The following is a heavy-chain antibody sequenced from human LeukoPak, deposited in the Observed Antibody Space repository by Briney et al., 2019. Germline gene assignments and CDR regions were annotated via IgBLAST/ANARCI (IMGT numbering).Heavy chain of an antibody. J-gene: IGHJ4*02. CDR3: ARQMTSTRLFDS. CDR2: IGSDGSKK. D-gene: IGHD5/OR15-5a*01. CDR1: GFMFSDHA. V-gene: IGHV3-30*04. Sequence: PGESLRLSCVASGFMFSDHAFHWVRQPPDKGLEWVALIGSDGSKKYYADSVQGRFTVSRENSKNTLFLQMNTLRADDTAVYFCARQMTSTRLFDSWGQGTLVTVSS.